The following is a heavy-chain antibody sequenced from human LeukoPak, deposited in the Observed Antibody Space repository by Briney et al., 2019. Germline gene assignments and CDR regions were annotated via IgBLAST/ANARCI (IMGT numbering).Heavy chain of an antibody. Sequence: ESLKILCKGSGYSFTSYWIGWVCRMPRGNLVGLVIIYPGDCGTRYSPSFQGHVTISADKSISPAYLKWSSLKASDTAMYYWARLSSAYYYDSSGYSSYYFDYWGQGTLVTVSS. V-gene: IGHV5-51*01. CDR2: IYPGDCGT. J-gene: IGHJ4*02. CDR3: ARLSSAYYYDSSGYSSYYFDY. D-gene: IGHD3-22*01. CDR1: GYSFTSYW.